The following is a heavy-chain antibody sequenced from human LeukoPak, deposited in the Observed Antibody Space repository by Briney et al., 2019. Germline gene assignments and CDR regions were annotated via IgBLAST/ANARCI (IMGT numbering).Heavy chain of an antibody. D-gene: IGHD4/OR15-4a*01. V-gene: IGHV1-69*04. J-gene: IGHJ4*02. CDR3: ARGSTRGGLIDY. CDR2: IIPILGIA. CDR1: GGTFSSYA. Sequence: SVKVSCKASGGTFSSYAISWVRQAPGQGLEWMGRIIPILGIANYAQKFQGRVTITADKSTSTAYMELSSLRSEDTAVYYCARGSTRGGLIDYWGQGTLVTVSS.